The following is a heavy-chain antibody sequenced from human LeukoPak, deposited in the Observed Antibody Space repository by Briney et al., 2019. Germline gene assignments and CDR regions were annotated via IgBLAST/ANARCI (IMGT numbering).Heavy chain of an antibody. CDR2: IYPGDSDT. D-gene: IGHD2-2*01. CDR3: ARPSTAANDY. Sequence: GESLKISCKGSGYSFTSNWIGWVRQMPGKGLEWMGIIYPGDSDTRYSPSFQGQVTISADKSISTAYLQWSSLKASDTGMYYGARPSTAANDYWGQGTLVTVSS. V-gene: IGHV5-51*01. J-gene: IGHJ4*02. CDR1: GYSFTSNW.